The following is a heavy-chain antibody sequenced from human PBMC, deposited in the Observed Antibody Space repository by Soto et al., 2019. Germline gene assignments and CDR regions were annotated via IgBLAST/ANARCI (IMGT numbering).Heavy chain of an antibody. Sequence: PXETLSLTCTVSGGSISSGGYYWSWIRQHPGKGLEWIGYIYYSGSTYYNPSLKSRVTISVDTSKNQFSLKLSSVTAADTAVYYCARAQYCRSTSCYRNNWFDPWGQGTLVTVSS. CDR1: GGSISSGGYY. CDR3: ARAQYCRSTSCYRNNWFDP. J-gene: IGHJ5*02. CDR2: IYYSGST. V-gene: IGHV4-31*03. D-gene: IGHD2-2*01.